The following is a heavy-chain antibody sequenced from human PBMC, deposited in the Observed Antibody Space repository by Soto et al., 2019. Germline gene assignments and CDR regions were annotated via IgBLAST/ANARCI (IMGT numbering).Heavy chain of an antibody. Sequence: GGSLRLSCAASGFTFSSYAMSWVRQAPGKGLEWVSAISGSGGSTYYADSVKGRFTISRDNSKNTLYLQMNSLRAEDTAVYYCAKDGAYCGGDCYPYYFDYWGQGTLVTVSS. J-gene: IGHJ4*02. CDR3: AKDGAYCGGDCYPYYFDY. CDR2: ISGSGGST. CDR1: GFTFSSYA. V-gene: IGHV3-23*01. D-gene: IGHD2-21*02.